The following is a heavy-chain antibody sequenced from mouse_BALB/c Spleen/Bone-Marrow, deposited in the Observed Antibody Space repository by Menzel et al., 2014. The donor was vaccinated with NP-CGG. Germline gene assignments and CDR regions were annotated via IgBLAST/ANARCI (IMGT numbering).Heavy chain of an antibody. D-gene: IGHD2-1*01. CDR2: IWSGRST. CDR1: GFSLTSYG. V-gene: IGHV2-2*02. Sequence: VQLQQSGPGLVQPSQSLSITCTVSGFSLTSYGVHWVRQSPGKSLEWLGVIWSGRSTDYNAAFISRLSISKDNSKSQVFFKMNSLQANDTAIYYCARMRYYGNYYAMDYWGQGTSVTVSS. J-gene: IGHJ4*01. CDR3: ARMRYYGNYYAMDY.